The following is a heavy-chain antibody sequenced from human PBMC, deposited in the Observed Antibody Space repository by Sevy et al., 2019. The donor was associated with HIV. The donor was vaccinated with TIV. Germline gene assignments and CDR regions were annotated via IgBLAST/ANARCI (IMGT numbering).Heavy chain of an antibody. D-gene: IGHD7-27*01. CDR1: GFSFSDYY. V-gene: IGHV3-11*06. Sequence: GGSLRLSCAASGFSFSDYYVSWIRQAPGKGLEWVSYISGISTYTNYAVSVKGRFTISRDNAKNSMYLQLNSLRAEDTAVYYCARRAGNWDYFDYWGQGTLVTVSS. CDR2: ISGISTYT. CDR3: ARRAGNWDYFDY. J-gene: IGHJ4*02.